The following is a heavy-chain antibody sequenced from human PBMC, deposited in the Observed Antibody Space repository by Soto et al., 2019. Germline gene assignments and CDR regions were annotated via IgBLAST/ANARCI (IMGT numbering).Heavy chain of an antibody. Sequence: EVQLLESGGGLVQPGGSLVLSCAASGFTFSSYAMSWVRQATGKGLEWVSSISGGGNDAYYADSVKGRFTISRDKSKNTLYLQMNSMRADDTAVHYCARSRFLATTDNEPFDYWCHGTLVTVSS. CDR3: ARSRFLATTDNEPFDY. J-gene: IGHJ4*01. CDR1: GFTFSSYA. V-gene: IGHV3-23*01. D-gene: IGHD1-1*01. CDR2: ISGGGNDA.